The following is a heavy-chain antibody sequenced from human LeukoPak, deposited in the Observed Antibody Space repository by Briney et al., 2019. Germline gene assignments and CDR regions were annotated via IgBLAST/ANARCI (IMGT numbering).Heavy chain of an antibody. J-gene: IGHJ5*02. D-gene: IGHD6-6*01. CDR1: GFTVITNY. CDR2: IYSGGST. Sequence: GGSLRLSCAASGFTVITNYMTGVRQAPGKGLEWVSVIYSGGSTYYADSVRGRFIISRDNSKNTLYLQMNSLRVEDTAVYYCASSVGDSSSSNWFDPWGQGTLVTVSS. V-gene: IGHV3-66*01. CDR3: ASSVGDSSSSNWFDP.